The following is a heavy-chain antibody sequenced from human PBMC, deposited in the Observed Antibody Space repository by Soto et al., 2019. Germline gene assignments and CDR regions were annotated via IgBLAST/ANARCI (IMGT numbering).Heavy chain of an antibody. CDR2: IWDDGSNK. CDR3: ARRRSYYYYYMDV. Sequence: GGSLRLSCAASGFTFSSYGMHWVRQAPGKGLEWVAVIWDDGSNKYYADSVKGRFTISRDNSKNTLYLQMNSLRAEDTAVYYCARRRSYYYYYMDVWDKGTTVTVSS. J-gene: IGHJ6*03. V-gene: IGHV3-33*01. CDR1: GFTFSSYG.